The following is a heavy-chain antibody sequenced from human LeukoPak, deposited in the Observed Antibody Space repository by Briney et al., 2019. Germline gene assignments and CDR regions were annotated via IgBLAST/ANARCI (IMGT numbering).Heavy chain of an antibody. CDR1: GFTFSNYW. CDR2: INGDGSNT. V-gene: IGHV3-74*01. J-gene: IGHJ4*02. Sequence: GGSLRLYCAASGFTFSNYWMHWVRQVPGKGLMWVARINGDGSNTPYADSVRGRFTISRDNAKNTLYLQMNSLRDEDSAVYYCARDSIYSYGIGALFDHWSQGTLVTVSS. D-gene: IGHD3-16*01. CDR3: ARDSIYSYGIGALFDH.